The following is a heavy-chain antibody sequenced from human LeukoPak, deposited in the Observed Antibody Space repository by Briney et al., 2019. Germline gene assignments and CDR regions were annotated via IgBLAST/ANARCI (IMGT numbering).Heavy chain of an antibody. CDR3: ARVQGIAARSGYYFDY. CDR1: GFTFSSYW. V-gene: IGHV3-7*01. Sequence: GGSLRLSCAASGFTFSSYWMSWVRQAPGKGLEWVANIKQDGSEKYYVDSVKGRFTISRDNAKNSLYLQMNSLRAEDTAVYYCARVQGIAARSGYYFDYWGQGTLVTVSS. CDR2: IKQDGSEK. D-gene: IGHD6-6*01. J-gene: IGHJ4*02.